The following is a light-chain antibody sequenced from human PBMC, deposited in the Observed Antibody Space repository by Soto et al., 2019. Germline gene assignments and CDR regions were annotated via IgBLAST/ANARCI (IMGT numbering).Light chain of an antibody. Sequence: DIQMTQSPSSLSASVGDRVTITCRASQSISNYLNWYQQKPGKAPKLLIYAASSLQSGVPSRFSGSGSGTDFTLTISSLQPEDFATYYCQQSYSLITFGQGTRLEIK. CDR3: QQSYSLIT. J-gene: IGKJ5*01. V-gene: IGKV1-39*01. CDR2: AAS. CDR1: QSISNY.